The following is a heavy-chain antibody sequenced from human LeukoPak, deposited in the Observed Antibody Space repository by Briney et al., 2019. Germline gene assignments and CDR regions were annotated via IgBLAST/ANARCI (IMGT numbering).Heavy chain of an antibody. J-gene: IGHJ4*02. V-gene: IGHV3-9*01. CDR2: ISWNSGSI. CDR3: AKGDFWGAPPYAL. Sequence: PGRSLRLSCAASGFTFDDYAMHWVRQAPGKGLEWVSGISWNSGSIGYADSVKGRFTISRDNAKNSLYLQMNSLRAEDTALYYCAKGDFWGAPPYALGGQGTLVTVSS. CDR1: GFTFDDYA. D-gene: IGHD3-3*01.